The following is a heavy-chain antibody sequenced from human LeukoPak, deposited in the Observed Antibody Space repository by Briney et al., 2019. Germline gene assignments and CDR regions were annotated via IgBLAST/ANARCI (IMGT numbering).Heavy chain of an antibody. D-gene: IGHD2-15*01. J-gene: IGHJ4*02. CDR2: IYPGDSDT. Sequence: GESLKIPCKGSGYSFTSYWIGWVRQMPGKGLEWMGIIYPGDSDTRYSPSFQGQVTISADKSISTAYLQWSSLKASDTAMYYCARRYCSGGSCYYYFDYWGQGTLVTVSS. CDR3: ARRYCSGGSCYYYFDY. V-gene: IGHV5-51*01. CDR1: GYSFTSYW.